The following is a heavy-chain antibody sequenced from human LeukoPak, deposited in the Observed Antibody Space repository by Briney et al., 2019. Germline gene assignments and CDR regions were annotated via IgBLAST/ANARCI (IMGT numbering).Heavy chain of an antibody. CDR1: GFTFSSYW. V-gene: IGHV3-74*01. J-gene: IGHJ4*02. CDR2: INSDGSST. D-gene: IGHD3-16*02. CDR3: ARDSYDYVWGSYRTIDY. Sequence: GGSLRLSCAASGFTFSSYWMHWVRQAPGKGLVWVSRINSDGSSTSYADSVKGRFTISRDNAKNTLYLQMNSLRAEDTAVYYCARDSYDYVWGSYRTIDYWGQGTLVTVSS.